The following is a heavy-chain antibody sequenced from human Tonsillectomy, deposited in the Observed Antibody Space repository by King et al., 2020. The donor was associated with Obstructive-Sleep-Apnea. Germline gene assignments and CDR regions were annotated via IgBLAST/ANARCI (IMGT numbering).Heavy chain of an antibody. Sequence: VQLVESGGGVVQPGRSLRLSCAATGFTFSTYDMHWVRPAPGKGLEWVAVISFDGSNKYYADSVKGRFTISRDNSKNTLFLQMHSLRAEDTAVYYCSRDAQYSTGWLGWFDPWGQGTLVTVSS. CDR1: GFTFSTYD. CDR3: SRDAQYSTGWLGWFDP. J-gene: IGHJ5*02. D-gene: IGHD6-19*01. CDR2: ISFDGSNK. V-gene: IGHV3-30-3*01.